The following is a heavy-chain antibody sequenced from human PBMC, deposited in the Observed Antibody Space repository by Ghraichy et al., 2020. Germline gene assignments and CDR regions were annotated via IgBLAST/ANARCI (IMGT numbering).Heavy chain of an antibody. Sequence: SETLSLTCTVSGGSISSSSYYWGWIRQPPGKGLEWIGSIYYSGSTYYNPSLKSRVTISVDTSKNQFSLKLSSVTAADTAVYYCARENSSSSGKWGQGTLVTVSS. D-gene: IGHD6-6*01. V-gene: IGHV4-39*01. CDR1: GGSISSSSYY. J-gene: IGHJ4*02. CDR3: ARENSSSSGK. CDR2: IYYSGST.